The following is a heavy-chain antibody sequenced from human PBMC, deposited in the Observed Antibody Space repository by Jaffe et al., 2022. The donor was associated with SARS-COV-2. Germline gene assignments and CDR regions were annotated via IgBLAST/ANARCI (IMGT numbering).Heavy chain of an antibody. Sequence: QVQLQESGPRLVKASETLSLTCTVSGGSISSYYWSWIRRPAGKGLEWIGRVFSSGTPIYNPSLKGRVTMSVDTSKNQFSLSLSSVTAADTAIYYCARVAPTSINIGTNWFDPWGQGTLVTISS. CDR2: VFSSGTP. J-gene: IGHJ5*02. CDR3: ARVAPTSINIGTNWFDP. D-gene: IGHD3-3*02. CDR1: GGSISSYY. V-gene: IGHV4-4*07.